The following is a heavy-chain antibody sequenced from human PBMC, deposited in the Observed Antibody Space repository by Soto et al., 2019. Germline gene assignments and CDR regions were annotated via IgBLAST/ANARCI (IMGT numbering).Heavy chain of an antibody. CDR3: AMVDVYVTPSPQDV. CDR2: INTYNGNT. D-gene: IGHD3-16*01. Sequence: QVQLVQSGAEVKNPGASVKVSCKASGYTFTRYGIGWARQAPGQGLEWMGWINTYNGNTNYAQNVQGRVTLTTDTXXSTAHRELRSLRSNDTAIYYCAMVDVYVTPSPQDVWGQGTTVIVSS. J-gene: IGHJ6*02. V-gene: IGHV1-18*01. CDR1: GYTFTRYG.